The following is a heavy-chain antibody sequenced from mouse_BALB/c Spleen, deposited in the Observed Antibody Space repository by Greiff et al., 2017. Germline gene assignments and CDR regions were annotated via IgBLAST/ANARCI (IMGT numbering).Heavy chain of an antibody. V-gene: IGHV5-6-5*01. D-gene: IGHD2-4*01. Sequence: EVQLVESGGGLVKPGGSLKLSCAASGFTFSSYAMSWVRQTPEKRLEWVASISSGGSTYYPDSVKGRFTISRDNAKNTLYLQMSSLKSEDTAMYYCARGDYDYWGQGTTLTVSS. J-gene: IGHJ2*01. CDR1: GFTFSSYA. CDR3: ARGDYDY. CDR2: ISSGGST.